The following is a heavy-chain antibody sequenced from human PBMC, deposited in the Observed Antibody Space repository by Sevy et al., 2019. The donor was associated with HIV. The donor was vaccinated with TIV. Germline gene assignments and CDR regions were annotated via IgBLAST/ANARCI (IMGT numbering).Heavy chain of an antibody. J-gene: IGHJ4*02. V-gene: IGHV4-59*08. CDR3: AGENARGRGYS. D-gene: IGHD1-1*01. CDR2: IYYNGHI. Sequence: SETLSLTCTVSGGSITSLCWNWIRQPPGKGLEWISNIYYNGHINYNPSLKSRVTLSLDTFKNQFSLMLSSVTAADPAMYYCAGENARGRGYSWGQGTLVTVSS. CDR1: GGSITSLC.